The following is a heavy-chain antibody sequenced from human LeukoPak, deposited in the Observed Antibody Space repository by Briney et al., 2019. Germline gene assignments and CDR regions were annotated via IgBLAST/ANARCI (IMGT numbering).Heavy chain of an antibody. CDR2: IYTSGST. CDR3: ASTYYDFWSGYPYYMDV. J-gene: IGHJ6*03. V-gene: IGHV4-4*09. D-gene: IGHD3-3*01. Sequence: ASETLSLTCTVSGGSISSYYWSWIRQPPGKGLEWIGYIYTSGSTNYNPSLKSRVTISVDTSKNQFSLKLSSVTAADTAVYYCASTYYDFWSGYPYYMDVWGKGTTVTVSS. CDR1: GGSISSYY.